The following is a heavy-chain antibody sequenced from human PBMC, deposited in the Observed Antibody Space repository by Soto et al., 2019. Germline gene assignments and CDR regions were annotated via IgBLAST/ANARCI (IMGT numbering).Heavy chain of an antibody. J-gene: IGHJ5*02. Sequence: QVQLQESGPGLVKPSETLFLTCTVSGGSFSPNYWAWIRQPPGKGLEWVGYIYYSGTTSYNPSLKSRVTLSLETSKSQFSRRLSSVTASDTAVYYCARLCAYYQSLDPWGLGTLVTVSS. CDR2: IYYSGTT. D-gene: IGHD2-21*01. CDR3: ARLCAYYQSLDP. V-gene: IGHV4-59*08. CDR1: GGSFSPNY.